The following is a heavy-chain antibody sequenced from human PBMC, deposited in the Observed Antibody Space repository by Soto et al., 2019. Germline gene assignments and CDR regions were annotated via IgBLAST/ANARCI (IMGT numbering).Heavy chain of an antibody. CDR2: IYYSGSS. Sequence: PSETVSLTCTVSGGSISSINDYWGWIRQPPGKGLEWIGSIYYSGSSYYNPSLKSRVTISVDTSKNQFSLKLNSVTAADTAVYYCASHEYYASGSYSWGQGTLVTVSS. J-gene: IGHJ5*02. V-gene: IGHV4-39*01. D-gene: IGHD3-10*01. CDR1: GGSISSINDY. CDR3: ASHEYYASGSYS.